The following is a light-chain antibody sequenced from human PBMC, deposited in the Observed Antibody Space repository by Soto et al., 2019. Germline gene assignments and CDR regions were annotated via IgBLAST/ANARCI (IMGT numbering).Light chain of an antibody. J-gene: IGKJ1*01. CDR1: QDISSW. CDR3: QQANTFPPT. CDR2: AAS. Sequence: DIQMTQSPSSVSASVGDRVTITCRASQDISSWLAWYQQKPGKAPKLLIYAASTLQSGVPSRFSGSGSGTAFTLAIGNLQPEDVATYDCQQANTFPPTFGQGTKVEVK. V-gene: IGKV1-12*01.